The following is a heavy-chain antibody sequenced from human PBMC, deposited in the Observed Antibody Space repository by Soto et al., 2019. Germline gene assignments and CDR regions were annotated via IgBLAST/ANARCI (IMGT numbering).Heavy chain of an antibody. Sequence: QVPLVQSGAEVKKPGASVKVSCKASGYTFTSYAMHWVRQAPGQRLEWMGWINAGNGNTKYSQKFQGRVTITRDTSASTAYMELSSLRSEDTAVYYCARLGRSSSSSYYYYYMDVWGKGTTVTVSS. V-gene: IGHV1-3*01. CDR1: GYTFTSYA. D-gene: IGHD6-6*01. CDR2: INAGNGNT. CDR3: ARLGRSSSSSYYYYYMDV. J-gene: IGHJ6*03.